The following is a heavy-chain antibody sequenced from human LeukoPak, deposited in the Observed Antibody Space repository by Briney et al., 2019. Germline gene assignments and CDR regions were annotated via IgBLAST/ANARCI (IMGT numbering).Heavy chain of an antibody. CDR2: IYYSGST. CDR1: GGSISSYY. CDR3: ARDKSRGRGDFDY. D-gene: IGHD5-24*01. Sequence: PSETLSLTCTDPGGSISSYYWCWIRQPPGKGLWRIGYIYYSGSTNYNPSLKSRVTISVDTSKNQFSLKLSSVTAADTAVYYCARDKSRGRGDFDYWGQGTLVTVSS. J-gene: IGHJ4*02. V-gene: IGHV4-59*01.